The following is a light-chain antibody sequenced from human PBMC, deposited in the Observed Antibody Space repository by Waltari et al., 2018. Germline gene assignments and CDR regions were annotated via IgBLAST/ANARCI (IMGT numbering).Light chain of an antibody. CDR3: ATWDDSLNAWV. CDR1: DSNIGANP. J-gene: IGLJ3*02. V-gene: IGLV1-44*01. CDR2: SNN. Sequence: QSVLTQPPSASGTPGQRVTISCSGTDSNIGANPVNWHQQLPGSSPKVLLYSNNHRPSGVPDRFSGSKSGTSASLAITGLQSEDEADYYCATWDDSLNAWVFGGGTKLTVL.